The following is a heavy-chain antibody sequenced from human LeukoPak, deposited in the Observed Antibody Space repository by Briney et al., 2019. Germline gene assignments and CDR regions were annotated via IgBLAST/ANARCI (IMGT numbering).Heavy chain of an antibody. D-gene: IGHD5-18*01. CDR3: ANGRGYSYGPKGEFDY. J-gene: IGHJ4*02. V-gene: IGHV3-30*18. CDR1: GFTFSSYG. Sequence: GGSLRLSCAASGFTFSSYGTHWVRQAPGKGLEWVAVISYDGSNKYYADSVKGRFTISRDNSKNTLYLQMNSLRAEDTAVYYCANGRGYSYGPKGEFDYWGQGTLVTVSS. CDR2: ISYDGSNK.